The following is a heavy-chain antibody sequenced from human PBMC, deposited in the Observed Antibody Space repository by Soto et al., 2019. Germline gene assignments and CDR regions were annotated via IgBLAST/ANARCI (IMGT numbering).Heavy chain of an antibody. CDR3: ARPPGYISDWHYFDL. CDR1: GGTFSSYA. V-gene: IGHV1-69*13. Sequence: SVKVSCKASGGTFSSYAISWVQQAPGQGLEWMGGIIPIFGTANYAQKFQGRVTITADESTSTAYMELSSLRSEDTAVYYCARPPGYISDWHYFDLWGQGTLVTVSS. CDR2: IIPIFGTA. J-gene: IGHJ4*02. D-gene: IGHD2-21*02.